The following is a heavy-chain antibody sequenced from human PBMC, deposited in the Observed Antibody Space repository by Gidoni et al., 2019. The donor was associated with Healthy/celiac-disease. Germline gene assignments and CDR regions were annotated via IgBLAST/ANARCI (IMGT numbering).Heavy chain of an antibody. D-gene: IGHD5-18*01. CDR1: GYTLTGYY. V-gene: IGHV1-2*02. Sequence: GQLGQSGAEGKKPGDSVRVSCKASGYTLTGYYMHGGPQAPGQGPEWMGWINPNSGGTNYAQKFQGRVTMTRDTSISTAYMELSRLRSDATAVYYCARDRVETAMEPGDFDYWGQGTLVTVSS. CDR2: INPNSGGT. CDR3: ARDRVETAMEPGDFDY. J-gene: IGHJ4*02.